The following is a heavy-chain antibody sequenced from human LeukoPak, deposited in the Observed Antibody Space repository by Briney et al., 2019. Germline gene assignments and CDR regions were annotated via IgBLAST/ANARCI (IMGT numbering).Heavy chain of an antibody. CDR2: IVVGSGNT. J-gene: IGHJ4*02. V-gene: IGHV1-58*02. CDR3: ARDIYESPLDY. Sequence: GASVKVSCKASGFTFTNSAMQWVRQARGQRLEWIGWIVVGSGNTNYAQKFQERVTITSDMSTSTADMELSSLTSEDTAVYYCARDIYESPLDYWGQGTLVTVSS. CDR1: GFTFTNSA. D-gene: IGHD3-16*01.